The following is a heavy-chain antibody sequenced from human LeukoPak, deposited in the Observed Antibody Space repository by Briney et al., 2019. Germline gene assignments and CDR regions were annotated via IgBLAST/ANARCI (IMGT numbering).Heavy chain of an antibody. Sequence: GESLKISCKGSGYSFTSYWIGWVRQMPGKGLEWMGIIYPGDSDTRYSPSFQGQVPISADKSISTAYLQWSSLKASDTAMYYCARLYYYYDSSGYPTSTYFDYWGQGTLVTVSS. CDR3: ARLYYYYDSSGYPTSTYFDY. J-gene: IGHJ4*02. D-gene: IGHD3-22*01. V-gene: IGHV5-51*01. CDR1: GYSFTSYW. CDR2: IYPGDSDT.